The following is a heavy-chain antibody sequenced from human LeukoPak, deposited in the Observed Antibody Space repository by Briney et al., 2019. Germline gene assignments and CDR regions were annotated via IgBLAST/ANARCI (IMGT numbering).Heavy chain of an antibody. V-gene: IGHV4-59*01. CDR3: ARVGRGGVVSAATEYFDY. J-gene: IGHJ4*02. Sequence: SETLFLTCTVSGGSISSYYWSWIRQPPGKGLEWIGYIYYSGSTNYNPSLKSRVTISVDTSKNQFSLKLSSVTAADTAAYYCARVGRGGVVSAATEYFDYWGQGTLVTVSS. CDR1: GGSISSYY. D-gene: IGHD2-2*01. CDR2: IYYSGST.